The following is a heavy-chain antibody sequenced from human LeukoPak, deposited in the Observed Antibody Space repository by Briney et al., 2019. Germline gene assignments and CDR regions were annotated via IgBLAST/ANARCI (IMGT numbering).Heavy chain of an antibody. CDR1: GGSISSSSYY. D-gene: IGHD5/OR15-5a*01. CDR2: IYYSGST. Sequence: SETLSLTCTVSGGSISSSSYYWGWIRQPPGKGLEWIGYIYYSGSTNYNPSLKSRVTISVDTSKNQFSLKLSSVTAADTAVYYCASSVRFGQLDYWGQGTLVTVSS. V-gene: IGHV4-61*05. CDR3: ASSVRFGQLDY. J-gene: IGHJ4*02.